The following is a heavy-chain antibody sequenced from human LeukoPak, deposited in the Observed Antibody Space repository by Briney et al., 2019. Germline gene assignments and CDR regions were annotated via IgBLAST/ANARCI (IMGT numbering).Heavy chain of an antibody. CDR3: ARLGAYKPPRLTYSYHPLDV. Sequence: PSETLSLTCSVSGGSVGSYYWSWIRQPPGKGLEYLGYIHYSGSTDYNPSLKSRTTISIDTSKNQFSLKLTSVTAADTAVYYCARLGAYKPPRLTYSYHPLDVWGQGTTVTVSS. D-gene: IGHD3-16*01. J-gene: IGHJ6*02. V-gene: IGHV4-59*08. CDR2: IHYSGST. CDR1: GGSVGSYY.